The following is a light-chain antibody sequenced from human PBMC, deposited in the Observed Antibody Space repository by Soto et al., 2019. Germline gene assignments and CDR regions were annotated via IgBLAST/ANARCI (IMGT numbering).Light chain of an antibody. CDR1: QDIDRY. CDR2: DAF. CDR3: QQYESLAS. J-gene: IGKJ3*01. Sequence: DIQMTQSPSSLSASVGDRVTITCQASQDIDRYLNWYQQKPGKAPKLLIYDAFRLETGVPPRFSGDGYGTDFTLIIHCLQPEDTGTYYCQQYESLASFGPGTKVDL. V-gene: IGKV1-33*01.